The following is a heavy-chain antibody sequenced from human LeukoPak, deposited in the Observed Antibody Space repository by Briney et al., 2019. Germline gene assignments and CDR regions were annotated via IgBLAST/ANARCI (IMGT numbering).Heavy chain of an antibody. J-gene: IGHJ6*03. CDR3: ARHPYSSSWYGPTSYYYYYMDV. V-gene: IGHV4-38-2*01. CDR1: GYSISSGYY. CDR2: IYHSGST. D-gene: IGHD6-13*01. Sequence: PSEXXSLTCAVSGYSISSGYYWGWIRQPPGKGLEWIGSIYHSGSTYYNPSLKRRVTISVDTSKNQFSLKLSSVTAADTAVYYCARHPYSSSWYGPTSYYYYYMDVWGKGTTVTVSS.